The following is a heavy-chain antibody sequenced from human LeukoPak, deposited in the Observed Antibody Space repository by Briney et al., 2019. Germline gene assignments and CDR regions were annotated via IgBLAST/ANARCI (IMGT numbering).Heavy chain of an antibody. CDR2: TYYRSKWYN. CDR1: GDSVSSNSAA. J-gene: IGHJ4*02. D-gene: IGHD6-19*01. V-gene: IGHV6-1*01. CDR3: ARDDYRGGWYYFDY. Sequence: SQTLSLTCAISGDSVSSNSAAWNWTRQSPSRGLEWLGRTYYRSKWYNDYAVSVRSRIPINPDTSMNQFSLQLNSVTPEDTAVYYCARDDYRGGWYYFDYWGQGILVTVSS.